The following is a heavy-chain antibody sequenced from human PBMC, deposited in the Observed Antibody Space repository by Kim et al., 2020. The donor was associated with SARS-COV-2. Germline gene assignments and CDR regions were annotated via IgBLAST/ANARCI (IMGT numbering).Heavy chain of an antibody. Sequence: ASVKVSCKASGYTFTSYGISWVRQAPGQGLEWMGWISAYNGNTNYAQKLQGRVTMTTDTSTSTAYMELRSLRSDDTAVYYCARGEDNPYYDFWSGPQGIYFDYWGQGTLVTVSS. CDR3: ARGEDNPYYDFWSGPQGIYFDY. D-gene: IGHD3-3*01. V-gene: IGHV1-18*04. CDR1: GYTFTSYG. CDR2: ISAYNGNT. J-gene: IGHJ4*02.